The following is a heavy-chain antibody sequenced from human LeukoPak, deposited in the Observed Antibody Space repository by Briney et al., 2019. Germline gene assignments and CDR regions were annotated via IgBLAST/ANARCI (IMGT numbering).Heavy chain of an antibody. D-gene: IGHD3-22*01. Sequence: GGSLRLPCAASGFTFSSYGMHWVRQAPGKGLEWVAVISYDGSNKYYADSVKGRFAISRDKSKNTLHLQMNSLRAEDAAVYFCAREASSGLGAFDIWGQGTMVTVSS. V-gene: IGHV3-30*03. CDR3: AREASSGLGAFDI. CDR2: ISYDGSNK. J-gene: IGHJ3*02. CDR1: GFTFSSYG.